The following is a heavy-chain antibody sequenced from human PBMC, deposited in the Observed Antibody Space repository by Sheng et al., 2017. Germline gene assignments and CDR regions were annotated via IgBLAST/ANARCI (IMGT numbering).Heavy chain of an antibody. CDR2: IIPIFGTA. V-gene: IGHV1-69*05. J-gene: IGHJ4*02. D-gene: IGHD3-16*01. CDR3: AIGPPGYDYIWGEFTPHY. CDR1: GGTFSSYA. Sequence: QVQLVQSGAEVKKPGSSVKVSCKASGGTFSSYAISWVRQAPGQGLEWMGGIIPIFGTANYAQKFQGRVTITTDESTSTAYMELSSLRSEDTAVYYCAIGPPGYDYIWGEFTPHYWGQGTLVTVSS.